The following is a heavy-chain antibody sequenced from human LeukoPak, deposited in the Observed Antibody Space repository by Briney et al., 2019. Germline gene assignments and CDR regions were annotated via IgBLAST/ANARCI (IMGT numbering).Heavy chain of an antibody. Sequence: SSETLSLTCTVSGGSISSYYWSWIRQPPGKGLGWIGYIYYSGSTNYNPSLKSRVTISVDTSKNQCSLKLSSVTAADTAVYYCARLPSRDGYDYWGQGTLVTVSS. CDR3: ARLPSRDGYDY. D-gene: IGHD5-24*01. CDR1: GGSISSYY. V-gene: IGHV4-59*01. CDR2: IYYSGST. J-gene: IGHJ4*02.